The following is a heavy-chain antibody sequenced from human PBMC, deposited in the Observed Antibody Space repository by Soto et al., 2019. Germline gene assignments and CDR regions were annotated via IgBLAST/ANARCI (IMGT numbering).Heavy chain of an antibody. Sequence: QVQLQESGPGLVKPSETLSLTCTVSGGSISSYYWSWIRQPPGKGLEWIGYIYYSGSTNYNPSLKSRVTISVDTSKNQFSLKLSSVTAADTAVYYCARVDYDFWSGYRSWHMDVWGKGTTVTVSS. J-gene: IGHJ6*03. CDR1: GGSISSYY. CDR3: ARVDYDFWSGYRSWHMDV. CDR2: IYYSGST. V-gene: IGHV4-59*01. D-gene: IGHD3-3*01.